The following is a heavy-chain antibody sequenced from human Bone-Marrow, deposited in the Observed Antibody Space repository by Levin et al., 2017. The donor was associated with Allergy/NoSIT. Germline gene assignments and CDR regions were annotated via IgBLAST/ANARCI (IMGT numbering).Heavy chain of an antibody. CDR2: ISSSSSYT. V-gene: IGHV3-11*05. Sequence: GESLKISCAASGFTFSDYYMSWIRQAPGKGLECVSYISSSSSYTKYAYSVKGRFTISRDNAKNSLSLQMNSLRAENTAVYYSARDPEEHTLLRYFDYWGQGTLVTVSS. CDR3: ARDPEEHTLLRYFDY. CDR1: GFTFSDYY. D-gene: IGHD3-9*01. J-gene: IGHJ4*02.